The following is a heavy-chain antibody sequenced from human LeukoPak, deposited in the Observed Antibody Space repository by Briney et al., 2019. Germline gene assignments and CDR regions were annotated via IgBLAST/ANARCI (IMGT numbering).Heavy chain of an antibody. CDR2: IYYSGST. V-gene: IGHV4-39*07. D-gene: IGHD3-22*01. CDR1: GGSISSSSYY. J-gene: IGHJ3*02. CDR3: ATERNYYDTRHDAFDI. Sequence: SETLSLTCTVSGGSISSSSYYWGWIRQPPGKGLEWIGSIYYSGSTYYNPSLKSRVTISVDTSKNQFSLKLSSVTAADTAVYYCATERNYYDTRHDAFDIWGQGTMVTVSS.